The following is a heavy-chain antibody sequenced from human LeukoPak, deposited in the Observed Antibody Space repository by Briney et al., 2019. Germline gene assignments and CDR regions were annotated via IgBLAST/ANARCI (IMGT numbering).Heavy chain of an antibody. D-gene: IGHD7-27*01. CDR1: GGSMSAYY. V-gene: IGHV4-59*08. CDR2: IYCSGST. J-gene: IGHJ5*02. CDR3: AGSRWGRWFDP. Sequence: SETLSLTCTVSGGSMSAYYWTWFRQPPGKGLEWIGYIYCSGSTNYNPSLRSRVTISVDTSNNQFSLKLTSVTAADTAVYYFAGSRWGRWFDPGAREPWSPSPQ.